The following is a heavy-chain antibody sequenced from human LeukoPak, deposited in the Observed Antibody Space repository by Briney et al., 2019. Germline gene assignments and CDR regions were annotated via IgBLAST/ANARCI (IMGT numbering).Heavy chain of an antibody. D-gene: IGHD3-22*01. Sequence: SETLSLTCTVSGASITTYYWSWTRQPPGKGLEWIGYIYHSGSTKYNPSLKSRVTISVDTSKNQFSLRLSSVTAADTAVYYCARQLYDSSGYPFDYWGQGTLVTVSS. V-gene: IGHV4-59*08. CDR3: ARQLYDSSGYPFDY. J-gene: IGHJ4*02. CDR2: IYHSGST. CDR1: GASITTYY.